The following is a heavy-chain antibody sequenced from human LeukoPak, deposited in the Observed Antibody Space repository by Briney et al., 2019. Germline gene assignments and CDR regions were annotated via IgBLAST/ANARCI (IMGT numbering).Heavy chain of an antibody. Sequence: PSETLSLTCTVSGGSISGANLYWTWIRQPAGKGLEWIVRVHSGGSTDFNPSLKSRVLISLDTSKNQFSLRLSSVTAADTAVYYCARGYTYGHGAMFDYWGQGTLVTVSP. J-gene: IGHJ4*02. V-gene: IGHV4-61*02. CDR3: ARGYTYGHGAMFDY. CDR2: VHSGGST. CDR1: GGSISGANLY. D-gene: IGHD5-18*01.